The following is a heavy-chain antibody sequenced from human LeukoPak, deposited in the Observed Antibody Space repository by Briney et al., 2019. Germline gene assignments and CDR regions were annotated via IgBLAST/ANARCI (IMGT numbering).Heavy chain of an antibody. Sequence: SETLSLTCTVSGGSISSYYWSWIRQPPGKGLEWIGSVYYIGTNYYNPSLESRVTISLDMSKSQFSLKLKSVTAADTAVYYCARERRTLGLDYWGQGNLVTVSS. CDR3: ARERRTLGLDY. V-gene: IGHV4-59*12. CDR2: VYYIGTN. CDR1: GGSISSYY. J-gene: IGHJ4*02.